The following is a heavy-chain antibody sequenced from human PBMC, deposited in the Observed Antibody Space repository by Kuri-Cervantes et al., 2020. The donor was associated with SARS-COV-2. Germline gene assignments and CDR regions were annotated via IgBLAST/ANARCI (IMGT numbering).Heavy chain of an antibody. V-gene: IGHV3-23*01. CDR2: ISGSGGST. D-gene: IGHD3-3*01. Sequence: GGSLRLSCAASGFTFSSYAMSWVRQAPGKGLEWVSAISGSGGSTYYADSVKGRFTISRDNSKNTLYLRMNSLRVEDTAVYFCASDRAFAVVTPEPYYYYGMDVWGQGTTVTVSS. J-gene: IGHJ6*02. CDR1: GFTFSSYA. CDR3: ASDRAFAVVTPEPYYYYGMDV.